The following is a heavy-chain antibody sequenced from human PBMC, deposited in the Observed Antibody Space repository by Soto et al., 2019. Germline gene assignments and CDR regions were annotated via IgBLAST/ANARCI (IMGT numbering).Heavy chain of an antibody. J-gene: IGHJ1*01. CDR1: GYSFTSYW. D-gene: IGHD3-3*01. V-gene: IGHV5-51*01. CDR3: ARPSTNPYYDFWSGYYPGY. Sequence: PGESLKISCKGSGYSFTSYWIGWVRQMPGKGLEWMGIIYPGDSDTRYSPSFQGQVTISADKSISTAYLQWSSLKASDTAMYYCARPSTNPYYDFWSGYYPGYWGQGTLVTVSS. CDR2: IYPGDSDT.